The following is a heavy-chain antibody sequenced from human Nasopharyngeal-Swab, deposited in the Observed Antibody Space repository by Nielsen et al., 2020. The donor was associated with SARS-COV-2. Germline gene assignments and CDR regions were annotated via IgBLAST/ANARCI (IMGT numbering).Heavy chain of an antibody. CDR3: ARDPVGYYDILTGYYKGDSNWFDP. J-gene: IGHJ5*02. V-gene: IGHV3-48*01. CDR2: IRSSSRTI. D-gene: IGHD3-9*01. Sequence: WIGQPPGKGLEWVSSIRSSSRTIYYADSVKGRFTISIVNAMNSMYLQMNTLRAEDTAVYYCARDPVGYYDILTGYYKGDSNWFDPWGQGTLVTVSS.